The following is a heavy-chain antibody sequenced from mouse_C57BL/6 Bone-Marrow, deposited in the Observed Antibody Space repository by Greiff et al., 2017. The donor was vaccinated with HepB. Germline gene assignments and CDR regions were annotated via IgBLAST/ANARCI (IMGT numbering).Heavy chain of an antibody. J-gene: IGHJ3*01. Sequence: VQLQESGAELARPGASVKMSCKASGYTFTSYTMHWVKRRPGQGLEWIGYINPSSGYTKYNQKFKGKATLPADKSSSTAYMQLSSLTSEDSAVYYCARSTMVTEGFAYWGQGTLVTVSA. CDR3: ARSTMVTEGFAY. CDR1: GYTFTSYT. CDR2: INPSSGYT. D-gene: IGHD2-2*01. V-gene: IGHV1-4*01.